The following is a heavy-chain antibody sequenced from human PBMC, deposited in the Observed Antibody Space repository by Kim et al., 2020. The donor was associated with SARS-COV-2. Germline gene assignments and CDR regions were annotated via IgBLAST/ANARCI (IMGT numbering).Heavy chain of an antibody. Sequence: GGSLRFSCAASGFTFSDYYMSWIRQAPGKGLEWVSYISSSGSTIYYADSVKGRFTISRDNAKNSLYLQMNSLRAEDTAVYYCASAPIYGSGGVFDYWGQGTLVTVSS. J-gene: IGHJ4*02. V-gene: IGHV3-11*01. CDR3: ASAPIYGSGGVFDY. CDR1: GFTFSDYY. CDR2: ISSSGSTI. D-gene: IGHD3-10*01.